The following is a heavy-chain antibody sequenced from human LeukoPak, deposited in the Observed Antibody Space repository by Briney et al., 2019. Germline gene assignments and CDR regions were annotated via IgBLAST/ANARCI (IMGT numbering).Heavy chain of an antibody. CDR3: ARGYYSLGYFDN. CDR2: ISSSNHAI. CDR1: GFIFSSYS. D-gene: IGHD3-22*01. Sequence: GGSLRLSCAASGFIFSSYSMSWVRQAPGKGLEWLSYISSSNHAIYYADSVKGRFTISRDNAKNSLFLQMNSLRDEDTAVYYCARGYYSLGYFDNWGQGALVTVSS. V-gene: IGHV3-48*02. J-gene: IGHJ4*02.